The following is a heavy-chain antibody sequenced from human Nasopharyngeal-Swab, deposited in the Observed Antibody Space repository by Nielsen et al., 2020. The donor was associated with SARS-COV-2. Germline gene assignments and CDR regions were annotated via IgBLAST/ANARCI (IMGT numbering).Heavy chain of an antibody. V-gene: IGHV3-21*01. J-gene: IGHJ4*02. D-gene: IGHD1-26*01. CDR2: ISSSSSYI. CDR3: ARGVGGSYYSVVD. Sequence: GESLKISCAASGFTFSSYSMNWVRQAPGKGLEWVSSISSSSSYIFYADSVKGRFTISRDNSKNTLYLQMNSLRAEDTAVYYCARGVGGSYYSVVDWGQGTLVTVSS. CDR1: GFTFSSYS.